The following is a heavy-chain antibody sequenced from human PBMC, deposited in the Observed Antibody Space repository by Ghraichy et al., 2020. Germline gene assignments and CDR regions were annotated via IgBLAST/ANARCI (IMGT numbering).Heavy chain of an antibody. J-gene: IGHJ2*01. CDR3: AGSFAVIRYFGL. CDR2: IHHTGST. V-gene: IGHV4-39*01. Sequence: SETLSLTCTVSGGSIRSSNFYWGWIRQPPGKGPEWLGSIHHTGSTYHNPSLESRLTISVDTSKNLFSLKLTSVTAADTAVYFCAGSFAVIRYFGLWGRRTLVTVSS. CDR1: GGSIRSSNFY. D-gene: IGHD2-21*01.